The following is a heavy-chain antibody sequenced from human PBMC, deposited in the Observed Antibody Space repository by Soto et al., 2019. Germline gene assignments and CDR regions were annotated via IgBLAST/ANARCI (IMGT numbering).Heavy chain of an antibody. J-gene: IGHJ4*02. CDR2: ISGSCSTI. Sequence: GGSPRLWCATSRFTFSSYCVSWVRHSPGTGPEWISSISGSCSTIHYAVSVWGRFTISRDNSKNKLYLQMSSLRAEDTAGHYCAKVYYYYDSSGDYYFDYWGQGTLVTVSS. D-gene: IGHD3-22*01. CDR1: RFTFSSYC. CDR3: AKVYYYYDSSGDYYFDY. V-gene: IGHV3-23*01.